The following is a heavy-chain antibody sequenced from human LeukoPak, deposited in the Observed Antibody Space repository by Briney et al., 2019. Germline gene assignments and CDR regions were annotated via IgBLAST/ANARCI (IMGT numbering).Heavy chain of an antibody. CDR3: ARDRCFLVFDY. CDR2: IKEDGSEK. V-gene: IGHV3-7*01. Sequence: GGSLRLSCAASGFTFSSYWMSSVRQAPGKGLEWVANIKEDGSEKYYVDSVKGRFTISRDNAKNSLYLQMNSLRAEDTAAYYSARDRCFLVFDYWGQGTLVTVSS. CDR1: GFTFSSYW. D-gene: IGHD2-21*01. J-gene: IGHJ4*02.